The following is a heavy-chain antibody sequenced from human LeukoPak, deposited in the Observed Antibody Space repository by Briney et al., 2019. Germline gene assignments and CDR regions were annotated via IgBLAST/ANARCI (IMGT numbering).Heavy chain of an antibody. J-gene: IGHJ4*02. CDR3: ARDRGFSYGIDF. Sequence: PGESLRLSCAASGFTFSDYWMSWVRQAPGKGLEWVGNIQQDGSEKYYVGSVKGRFTISRDNAKKSLFLQVSSLRGEDTAVYYCARDRGFSYGIDFWGQGTLVTVSS. CDR2: IQQDGSEK. CDR1: GFTFSDYW. V-gene: IGHV3-7*04. D-gene: IGHD5-18*01.